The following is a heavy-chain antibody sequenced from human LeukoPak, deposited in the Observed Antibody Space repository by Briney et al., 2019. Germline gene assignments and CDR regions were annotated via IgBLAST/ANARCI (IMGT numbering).Heavy chain of an antibody. Sequence: ASVKVSCKASGYTFTSYYMHWVRQAPGQGLEWMGIINPSGGSTSYAQKFQGRVTMTRDTSTSTAYMELSSLRSEDTAVYYCARVITMVRGVRHFWFDPWGQGTLVTVSS. J-gene: IGHJ5*02. D-gene: IGHD3-10*01. V-gene: IGHV1-46*01. CDR3: ARVITMVRGVRHFWFDP. CDR1: GYTFTSYY. CDR2: INPSGGST.